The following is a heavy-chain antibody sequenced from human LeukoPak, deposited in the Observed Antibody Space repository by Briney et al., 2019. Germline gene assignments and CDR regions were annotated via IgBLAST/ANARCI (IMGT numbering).Heavy chain of an antibody. CDR3: TRPTGADCAGYLCFDP. CDR1: GFTLRESA. V-gene: IGHV3-73*01. J-gene: IGHJ5*02. Sequence: GGSLKVSRAASGFTLRESAMYWVRQASGKGLEWVGRIRSKLYSYAAAYGESVKGRFTISRDDSKNTAYLQMNSMKTEDTAVYYCTRPTGADCAGYLCFDPWGQGTLVTVSS. CDR2: IRSKLYSYAA. D-gene: IGHD3-9*01.